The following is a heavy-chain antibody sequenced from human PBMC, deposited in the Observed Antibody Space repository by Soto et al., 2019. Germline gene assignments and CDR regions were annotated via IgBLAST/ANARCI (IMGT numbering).Heavy chain of an antibody. J-gene: IGHJ3*02. CDR2: IIPIFGTA. CDR1: GGTFSSYA. V-gene: IGHV1-69*06. Sequence: GASVKVSCKASGGTFSSYAIRWVRQAPGQGLEWMGGIIPIFGTANYAQKFQGRVTITADKSTSTAYMELSSLRSEDTAVYYCAREGKQLVRYAFDIWGQGTMVTV. CDR3: AREGKQLVRYAFDI. D-gene: IGHD6-6*01.